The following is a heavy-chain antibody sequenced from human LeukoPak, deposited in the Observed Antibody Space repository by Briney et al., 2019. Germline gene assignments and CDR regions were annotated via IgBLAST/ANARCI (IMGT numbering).Heavy chain of an antibody. CDR1: GGTFSSYA. Sequence: SVKVSCKASGGTFSSYAISWVRQAPGQGLEWMGGIIPIFGTVNYAQKFQGRVTITTDESTSTAYMELSSLRSEDTAVYYCARGGYGSGRPYYYYYYYMDVWGKGTTVTVSS. D-gene: IGHD3-10*01. V-gene: IGHV1-69*05. J-gene: IGHJ6*03. CDR2: IIPIFGTV. CDR3: ARGGYGSGRPYYYYYYYMDV.